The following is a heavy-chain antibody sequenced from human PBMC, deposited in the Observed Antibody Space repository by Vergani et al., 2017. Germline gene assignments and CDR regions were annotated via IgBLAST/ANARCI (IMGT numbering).Heavy chain of an antibody. V-gene: IGHV3-48*01. CDR2: ISSSSSTI. J-gene: IGHJ6*02. Sequence: EVQLVESGGGLVQPGGSLRLSCAASGFTFSSYSMNWVRQAPGKGLEWVSYISSSSSTIYYADSVKGRFTISRDNAKNSLYLQMNSLRAEDTAVYYCARDHGADYYYYGMDVWGQGTTVTVSS. CDR1: GFTFSSYS. D-gene: IGHD1-26*01. CDR3: ARDHGADYYYYGMDV.